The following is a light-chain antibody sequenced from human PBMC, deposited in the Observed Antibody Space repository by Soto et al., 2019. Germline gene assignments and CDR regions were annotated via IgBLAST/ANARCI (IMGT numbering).Light chain of an antibody. CDR2: GNS. J-gene: IGLJ2*01. CDR1: SSNIGAGYD. V-gene: IGLV1-40*01. Sequence: QPVLTQPPSVSGAPGQRVTISCAGSSSNIGAGYDVHWYQQLPGTAPKLLLTGNSYRPSGVPDRFSGSKSGASASLAITGLQAEDEADYYCQAYDSSLSGSVFGGGTQLTVL. CDR3: QAYDSSLSGSV.